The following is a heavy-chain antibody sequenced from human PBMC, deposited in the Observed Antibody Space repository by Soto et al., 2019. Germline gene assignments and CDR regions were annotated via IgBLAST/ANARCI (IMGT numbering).Heavy chain of an antibody. Sequence: ASVKVSCKASGYTFTGYYMHWVRQAPGQGLEWMGWINPNSGGTNYAQKFQGWVTMTRDTSISTAYMELSRLRSDDTAVYYCARGPDPRWLQLGYWGQGTLVTVSS. CDR1: GYTFTGYY. D-gene: IGHD5-12*01. CDR3: ARGPDPRWLQLGY. J-gene: IGHJ4*02. CDR2: INPNSGGT. V-gene: IGHV1-2*04.